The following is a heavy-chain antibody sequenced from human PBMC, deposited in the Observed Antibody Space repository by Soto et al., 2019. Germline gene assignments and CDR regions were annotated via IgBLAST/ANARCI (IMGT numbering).Heavy chain of an antibody. J-gene: IGHJ6*02. Sequence: GXSVKVSFKASGYTFTSYDINWVRQATGQGLEWMGWMNPNSGNTGYAQKFQGRVTMTRNTSISTAYMELSSLRSEDTAVYYCARGPPSYDFWSGYGPYYYYYYGMDVWGQGTTVTVSS. CDR1: GYTFTSYD. D-gene: IGHD3-3*01. V-gene: IGHV1-8*01. CDR2: MNPNSGNT. CDR3: ARGPPSYDFWSGYGPYYYYYYGMDV.